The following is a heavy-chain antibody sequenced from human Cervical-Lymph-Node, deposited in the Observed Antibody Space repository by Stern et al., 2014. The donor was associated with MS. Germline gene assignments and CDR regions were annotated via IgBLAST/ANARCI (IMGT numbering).Heavy chain of an antibody. V-gene: IGHV1-46*03. CDR3: TRALHGCTSTSCYKYIDY. Sequence: QVQLVESGAEVKKPGASVKVSCKASGYTFTSYYMHWVRQAPGQGLEWIGIINAYGGSTSYAQKFQGRVTMTRDTSTSTVYLELSSLRSEDTAVYYCTRALHGCTSTSCYKYIDYWGQGTLVTVSS. CDR1: GYTFTSYY. D-gene: IGHD2-2*02. CDR2: INAYGGST. J-gene: IGHJ4*02.